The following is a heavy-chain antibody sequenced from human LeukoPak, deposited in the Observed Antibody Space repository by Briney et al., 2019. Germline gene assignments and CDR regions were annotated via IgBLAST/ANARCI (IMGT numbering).Heavy chain of an antibody. J-gene: IGHJ4*02. Sequence: SETLSLTCSASGGSISTYYWNWIRQPAGKGLEWIGRTRRSGTTNYNPSLKSRVTMSADTSKNQLSLKLSSVTAADTAVYYCARDFGSSIEYYFEDWGQGILVTVSS. CDR3: ARDFGSSIEYYFED. CDR1: GGSISTYY. CDR2: TRRSGTT. D-gene: IGHD6-19*01. V-gene: IGHV4-4*07.